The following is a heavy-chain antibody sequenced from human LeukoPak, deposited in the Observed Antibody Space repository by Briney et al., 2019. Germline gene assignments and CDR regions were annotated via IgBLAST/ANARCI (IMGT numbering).Heavy chain of an antibody. CDR2: ISSNGGST. D-gene: IGHD6-6*01. V-gene: IGHV3-64D*09. CDR3: VKSPYSSSPSITYYYYGMDV. CDR1: GFTLSSYA. J-gene: IGHJ6*02. Sequence: GGSLRLSCSASGFTLSSYAMHWVRQAPGNGLEYVSAISSNGGSTYYADSAKGRITISRDNSKDTLYLQMSSLTAEDTAVYYCVKSPYSSSPSITYYYYGMDVWGQGTTVTVSS.